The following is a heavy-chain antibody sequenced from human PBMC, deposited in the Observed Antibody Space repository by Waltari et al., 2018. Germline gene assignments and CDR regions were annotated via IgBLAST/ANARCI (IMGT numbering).Heavy chain of an antibody. V-gene: IGHV3-74*01. CDR1: GFTLSSYW. D-gene: IGHD2-15*01. Sequence: EVQLVESGGGLVQPGGSLRLSCAASGFTLSSYWMHWVRQAPGKGLGWVACINGDGTTTKYADSVKGRLTISRDNAKNTLYLQMNSLRAEDTAVYYCARLTVVANNDYWGQGTLVTVSS. CDR2: INGDGTTT. CDR3: ARLTVVANNDY. J-gene: IGHJ4*02.